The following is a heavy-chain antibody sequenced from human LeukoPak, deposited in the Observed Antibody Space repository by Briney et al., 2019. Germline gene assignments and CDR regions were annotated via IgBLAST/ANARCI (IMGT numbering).Heavy chain of an antibody. J-gene: IGHJ4*02. D-gene: IGHD3-10*01. Sequence: SETLSLTCAVYGGSFSGYYWSWIRQPPGKGLEWIGEINHSGSTYYSPSLKSRVTISIHTPKNQFSLNLTSVTAADTAVYYCATMMYGSGNYYNSDYWGQGTLVTVSS. CDR3: ATMMYGSGNYYNSDY. CDR2: INHSGST. V-gene: IGHV4-34*01. CDR1: GGSFSGYY.